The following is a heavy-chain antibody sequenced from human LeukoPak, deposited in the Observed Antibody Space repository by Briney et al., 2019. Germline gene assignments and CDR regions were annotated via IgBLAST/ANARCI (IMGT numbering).Heavy chain of an antibody. V-gene: IGHV1-69*04. CDR1: GGTFSSYA. Sequence: SVKVSCTASGGTFSSYAISWVRQAPGQGLEWMGRIIPIFGIANYAQKFQGRVTITADKSTSTAYMELSSLRSEDTAVYYCAREKGEQIGIDYWGQGTLVTVSS. D-gene: IGHD1/OR15-1a*01. J-gene: IGHJ4*02. CDR3: AREKGEQIGIDY. CDR2: IIPIFGIA.